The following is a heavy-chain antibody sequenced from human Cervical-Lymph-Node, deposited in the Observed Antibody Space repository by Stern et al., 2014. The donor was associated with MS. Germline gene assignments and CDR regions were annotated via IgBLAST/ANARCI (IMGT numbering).Heavy chain of an antibody. CDR2: IIPIFGTS. Sequence: SGSSVKVSCKTSGVTFSTYAISWVRQAPGQGLEWMGGIIPIFGTSNYAQNFQGRVTITADESTSTAYMELGSLRSEDTAVYYCARDRVGATLYYYYGMDVWGQGTTVTVSS. J-gene: IGHJ6*02. D-gene: IGHD1-26*01. V-gene: IGHV1-69*01. CDR3: ARDRVGATLYYYYGMDV. CDR1: GVTFSTYA.